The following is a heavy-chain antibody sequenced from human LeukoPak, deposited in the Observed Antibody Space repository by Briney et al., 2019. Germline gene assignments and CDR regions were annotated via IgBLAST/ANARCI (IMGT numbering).Heavy chain of an antibody. CDR2: ISHDGRNK. V-gene: IGHV3-30*03. Sequence: GGSLRLSCAASGFTFSSYGMHWVRQAPGKGLEWVALISHDGRNKYYVDSVKGRFTISRDDSKNTLYLQMNSLRAEDTAVYYCAGSGSLGYYYYGMDVWGQGTTVTVSS. CDR1: GFTFSSYG. CDR3: AGSGSLGYYYYGMDV. J-gene: IGHJ6*02. D-gene: IGHD3-10*01.